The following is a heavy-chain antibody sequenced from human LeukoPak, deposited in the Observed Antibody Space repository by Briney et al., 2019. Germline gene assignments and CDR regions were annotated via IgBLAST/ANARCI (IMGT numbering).Heavy chain of an antibody. V-gene: IGHV4-34*01. D-gene: IGHD6-13*01. CDR2: INHSGST. CDR1: GGSLSGYY. J-gene: IGHJ5*02. CDR3: ARDSRSWPRGWFDP. Sequence: SEALSLTCAVYGGSLSGYYWSWIRQPPGKGLEWIGEINHSGSTNYNPSLKSRVTISVDTSKNQFSLKLSSVTAADTAVYYCARDSRSWPRGWFDPWGQGTLVTVSS.